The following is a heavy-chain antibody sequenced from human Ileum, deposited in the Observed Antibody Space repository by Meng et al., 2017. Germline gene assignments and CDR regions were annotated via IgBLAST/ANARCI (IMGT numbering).Heavy chain of an antibody. Sequence: GESLKISCAASGFTFNSYEMCWVRQAPGTGLEWISYITGSGDTTHYADSVKGRFTTSRDNAQNLLYLQMNSLRAEDAAVYYCARETSGCGGDGYDLWGQGTLVTVSS. CDR1: GFTFNSYE. V-gene: IGHV3-48*03. CDR2: ITGSGDTT. J-gene: IGHJ5*02. D-gene: IGHD2-21*02. CDR3: ARETSGCGGDGYDL.